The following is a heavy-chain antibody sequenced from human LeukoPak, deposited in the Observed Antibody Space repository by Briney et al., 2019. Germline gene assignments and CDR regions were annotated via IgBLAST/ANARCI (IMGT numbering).Heavy chain of an antibody. CDR2: IYPGDSDT. Sequence: GESLKISCKGCGYSFTSYWIGWVRQMPGKGLEWMGIIYPGDSDTRYSPSFQRQVTISADKSISTAYLQWSSLKASDTAMYYCARQESGATDTFDYWGQGTLVTVSS. CDR1: GYSFTSYW. D-gene: IGHD1-26*01. J-gene: IGHJ4*02. V-gene: IGHV5-51*01. CDR3: ARQESGATDTFDY.